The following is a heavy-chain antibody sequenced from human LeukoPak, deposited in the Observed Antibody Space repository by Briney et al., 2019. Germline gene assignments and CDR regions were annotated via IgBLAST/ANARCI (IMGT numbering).Heavy chain of an antibody. V-gene: IGHV3-23*01. CDR1: GFTFSSYA. CDR3: AGGSSGWYSDY. J-gene: IGHJ4*02. Sequence: GGSLRLSCAASGFTFSSYAMTWVRQAPGKGLEWVSAISGRGVDTYYADSVKGRFTISRDNSKNTLYLQMNSLRAEDTAVYYCAGGSSGWYSDYWGQGTLVTVSS. CDR2: ISGRGVDT. D-gene: IGHD6-19*01.